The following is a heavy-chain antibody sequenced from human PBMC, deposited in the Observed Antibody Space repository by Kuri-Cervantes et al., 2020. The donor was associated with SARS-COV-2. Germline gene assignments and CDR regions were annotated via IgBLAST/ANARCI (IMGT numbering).Heavy chain of an antibody. J-gene: IGHJ4*02. CDR2: IYYSGTT. Sequence: ESLKISCTVSGAASSSSLYYWGWIRQPPGRGLEWIGSIYYSGTTYYNPSLNSRVPISVDTSKNQFSLQLTSVTAADTAVYYCVRVDCSAGTCYRRSFDYWGRGTLVTVSS. CDR1: GAASSSSLYY. CDR3: VRVDCSAGTCYRRSFDY. D-gene: IGHD2-15*01. V-gene: IGHV4-39*01.